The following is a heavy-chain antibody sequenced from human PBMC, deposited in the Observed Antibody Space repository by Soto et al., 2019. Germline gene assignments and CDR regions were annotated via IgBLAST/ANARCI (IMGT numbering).Heavy chain of an antibody. J-gene: IGHJ4*02. CDR2: ISWNSGSI. V-gene: IGHV3-9*01. Sequence: EVQLVESGGGLVQPGRSLRLSCAASGFTFDDYAMHWVRQAPGKGLEWVSGISWNSGSIGYADSVKGRFTISRDNAKNSLYLQMNSLRAEDTALYYCAKGHLRFLEEGFDYWGQGTLVTVSS. CDR3: AKGHLRFLEEGFDY. D-gene: IGHD3-3*01. CDR1: GFTFDDYA.